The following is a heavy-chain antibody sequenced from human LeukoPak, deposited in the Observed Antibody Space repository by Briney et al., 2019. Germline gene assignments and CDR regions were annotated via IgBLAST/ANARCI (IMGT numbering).Heavy chain of an antibody. V-gene: IGHV3-21*01. CDR1: GFTFSSYS. Sequence: SGGSLRLSCAASGFTFSSYSMNWVRQAPGKGLEWVSSISSSSSYIYYADSVKGRFTISRDNAKNSLYLQMNSLRAEDTAVYYCARVGPDDAFDIWGQGTMVTVSS. J-gene: IGHJ3*02. CDR3: ARVGPDDAFDI. CDR2: ISSSSSYI.